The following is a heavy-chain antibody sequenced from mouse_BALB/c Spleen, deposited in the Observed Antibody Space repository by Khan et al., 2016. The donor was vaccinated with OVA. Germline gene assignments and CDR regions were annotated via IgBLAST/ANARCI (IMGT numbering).Heavy chain of an antibody. CDR3: AREEALYYFDY. D-gene: IGHD1-1*01. CDR1: GYIFTSYW. CDR2: IYPGTDNT. Sequence: VELVESGAELVRPGASVKLSCKTSGYIFTSYWIHWVKQRSGQGLEWIARIYPGTDNTYYNQKLKDKASLTADKSSSTAYLQLSSLKSEDSAVYFCAREEALYYFDYWGQGTTLTVSS. J-gene: IGHJ2*01. V-gene: IGHV1-76*01.